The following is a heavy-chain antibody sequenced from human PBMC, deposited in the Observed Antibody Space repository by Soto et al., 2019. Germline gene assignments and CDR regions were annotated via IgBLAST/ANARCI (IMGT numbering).Heavy chain of an antibody. D-gene: IGHD2-2*01. CDR3: ARDGRYCSSTSCTAYYYYYGMDV. CDR2: IYYSGST. V-gene: IGHV4-31*02. CDR1: GGSICRGGYY. J-gene: IGHJ6*02. Sequence: SETLSLTCTVSGGSICRGGYYWSWIRQHPGKVLEWMGYIYYSGSTYYNPSLKSRVTISVDTSKNQFSLKLSSVTAADTAVYYCARDGRYCSSTSCTAYYYYYGMDVWGQGTTVTVSS.